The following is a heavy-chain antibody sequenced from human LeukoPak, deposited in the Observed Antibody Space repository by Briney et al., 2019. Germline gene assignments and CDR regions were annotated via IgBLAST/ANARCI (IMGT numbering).Heavy chain of an antibody. Sequence: GGSLRLSCAASGFTFSRDWMHWVRQAPGKGPVWVSRISDDGSITTYADSVQGRFTLSRDNAKSTVFLQMNSLRVEDTAIYFFLIRYYEYNVYDRHFDFWGQGILVTVSS. D-gene: IGHD5/OR15-5a*01. CDR1: GFTFSRDW. CDR2: ISDDGSIT. CDR3: LIRYYEYNVYDRHFDF. V-gene: IGHV3-74*03. J-gene: IGHJ4*02.